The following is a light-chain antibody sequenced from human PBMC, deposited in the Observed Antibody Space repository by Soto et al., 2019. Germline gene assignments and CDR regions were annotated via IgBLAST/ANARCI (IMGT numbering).Light chain of an antibody. CDR1: QDISNY. CDR3: QQYDNLPT. V-gene: IGKV1-33*01. CDR2: DAS. Sequence: DIQMTQSPSSLSASVGDRVTISCQASQDISNYLNWYQQNPGKAPKLLIYDASNLETGVPSRFSGSGCGTDFTFTISSLQPEDIATYYCQQYDNLPTFGQGTRLEIK. J-gene: IGKJ5*01.